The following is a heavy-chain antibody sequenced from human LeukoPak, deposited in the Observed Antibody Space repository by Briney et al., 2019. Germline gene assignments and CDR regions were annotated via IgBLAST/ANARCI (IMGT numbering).Heavy chain of an antibody. D-gene: IGHD3-3*01. CDR3: ARGGSFGVDRNDY. V-gene: IGHV3-21*01. Sequence: GGSLRLSCAASGFTFSSYSMTWVRQAPGKGLDGVSSISSNSRNTYYADSVKGRFTISRDNAKNSLYLQMNSLRVEDTAVYYCARGGSFGVDRNDYWGQGTLVTVSS. CDR2: ISSNSRNT. J-gene: IGHJ4*02. CDR1: GFTFSSYS.